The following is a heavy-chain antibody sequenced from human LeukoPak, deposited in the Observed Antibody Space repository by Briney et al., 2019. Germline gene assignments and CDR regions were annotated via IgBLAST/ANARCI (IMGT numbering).Heavy chain of an antibody. D-gene: IGHD2-15*01. Sequence: SETLSLTCTVSGGSISSSSYYWGWIRQPPGKGLEWIGSIYYSGSTYYNPSLKSRVTISVDTSKNQFSLKLSSVTAADTAVYHCARSVGAWDVFDLWGQGTMVTVSS. CDR1: GGSISSSSYY. CDR3: ARSVGAWDVFDL. J-gene: IGHJ3*01. CDR2: IYYSGST. V-gene: IGHV4-39*07.